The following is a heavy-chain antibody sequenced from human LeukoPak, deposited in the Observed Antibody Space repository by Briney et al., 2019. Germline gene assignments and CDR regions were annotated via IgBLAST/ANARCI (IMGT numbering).Heavy chain of an antibody. D-gene: IGHD3/OR15-3a*01. CDR3: ARVKGWTTYYFDY. V-gene: IGHV4-59*01. J-gene: IGHJ4*02. CDR1: GGSISSYY. CDR2: IYYSGST. Sequence: SETLSLTCTVSGGSISSYYWSWIRQPPGKGLEWIGYIYYSGSTNYNPSFKSRVTISVDTSKNQFSLKLSSVTAADTAVYYCARVKGWTTYYFDYWGQGTLVTVSS.